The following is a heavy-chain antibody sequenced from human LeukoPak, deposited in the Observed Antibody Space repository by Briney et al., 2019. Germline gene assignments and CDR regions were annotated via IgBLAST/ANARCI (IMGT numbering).Heavy chain of an antibody. J-gene: IGHJ5*02. D-gene: IGHD2-8*01. CDR1: GFTFSRYW. CDR2: IKQDGSEK. Sequence: GGSLRLSCAASGFTFSRYWMSWVRQAPGKGLEWVANIKQDGSEKYYVDFVKGRFTISRDNAKSSLYLQMNSLRVEDTAVYYCAGNELYAFDPWGQGTPVTVPS. V-gene: IGHV3-7*02. CDR3: AGNELYAFDP.